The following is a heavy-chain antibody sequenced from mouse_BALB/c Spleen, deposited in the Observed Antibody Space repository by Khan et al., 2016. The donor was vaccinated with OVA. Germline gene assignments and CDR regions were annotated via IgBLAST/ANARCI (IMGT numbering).Heavy chain of an antibody. D-gene: IGHD2-4*01. J-gene: IGHJ3*01. CDR1: GFSLTTYG. Sequence: QVQLKESGPGLVRPSQSLSITCTVSGFSLTTYGVHWVRQSPGKGLEWLGVIWSGGSTDYSAAFIFRLSISKDNSKSQVFFKMNSLQPNDTAIYYCARNYDYDEGLAYWGQGTLVTVSA. CDR3: ARNYDYDEGLAY. V-gene: IGHV2-2*02. CDR2: IWSGGST.